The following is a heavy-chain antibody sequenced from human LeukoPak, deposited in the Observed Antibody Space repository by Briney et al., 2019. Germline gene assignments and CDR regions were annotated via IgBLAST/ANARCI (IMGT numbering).Heavy chain of an antibody. CDR2: IYYSGSI. D-gene: IGHD3-22*01. CDR1: GGSISSSSYY. CDR3: ARQGITMIVAKEFDY. V-gene: IGHV4-39*01. Sequence: KPSETLSLTCTVSGGSISSSSYYWGWIRQPPGKGLEWIGSIYYSGSIYYNPSLKSRVTISVDTSKNQFSLKLSSVTAADTAVYYCARQGITMIVAKEFDYWGQGTLVTVSS. J-gene: IGHJ4*02.